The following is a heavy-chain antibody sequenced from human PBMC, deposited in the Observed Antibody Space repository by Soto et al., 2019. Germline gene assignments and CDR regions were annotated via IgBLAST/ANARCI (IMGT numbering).Heavy chain of an antibody. V-gene: IGHV4-39*07. Sequence: SETLSLTCTVSGGSISSSSYYWGWIRQPPGKGLEWIGSIYYSGSTYYNPSLKSRVTISVDTSKNQFSLKPSSVTAADTAIYYCARARITMVREVIKYNMDVWGQGTTVTVSS. CDR3: ARARITMVREVIKYNMDV. D-gene: IGHD3-10*01. CDR2: IYYSGST. CDR1: GGSISSSSYY. J-gene: IGHJ6*02.